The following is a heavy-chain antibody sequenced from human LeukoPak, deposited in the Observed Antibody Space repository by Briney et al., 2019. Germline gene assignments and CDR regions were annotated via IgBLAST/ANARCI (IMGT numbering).Heavy chain of an antibody. CDR3: ARGRLKNDAFDI. J-gene: IGHJ3*02. Sequence: ASVKVSCKASGYTFTGNYMHWVRQAPGQGLEWMGRINPNSGGTNYAQRFQGRVSMTTDTSISTGYMELRRLRSEDTAVYYCARGRLKNDAFDIRGQGTMVTVSS. D-gene: IGHD3-22*01. CDR2: INPNSGGT. V-gene: IGHV1-2*06. CDR1: GYTFTGNY.